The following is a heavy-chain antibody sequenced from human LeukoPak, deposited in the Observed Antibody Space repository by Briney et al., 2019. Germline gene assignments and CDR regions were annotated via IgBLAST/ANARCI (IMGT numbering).Heavy chain of an antibody. Sequence: GGSLRLSCVASGFTVSTNYMSWVRQAPGKGLEWVSLIYSGGSTYYADSVKGRFTVSRDNSKNTLHLQMNSLRAEDTAIYYCAAVDSAMIRYFDYWGQGTLVTVSS. CDR1: GFTVSTNY. CDR3: AAVDSAMIRYFDY. D-gene: IGHD5-18*01. CDR2: IYSGGST. J-gene: IGHJ4*02. V-gene: IGHV3-53*01.